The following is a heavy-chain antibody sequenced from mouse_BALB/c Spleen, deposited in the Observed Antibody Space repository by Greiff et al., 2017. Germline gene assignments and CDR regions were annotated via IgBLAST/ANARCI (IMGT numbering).Heavy chain of an antibody. CDR2: INPSTGYT. J-gene: IGHJ4*01. D-gene: IGHD2-3*01. CDR3: ANDGYYYAMDY. Sequence: VKLMESGAELAKPGASVKMSCKASGYTFTSYWMHWVKQRPGQGLEWIGYINPSTGYTEYNQKFKDKATLTADKSSSTAYMQLSSLTSEDSAVYYCANDGYYYAMDYWGQGTSVTVSS. CDR1: GYTFTSYW. V-gene: IGHV1-7*01.